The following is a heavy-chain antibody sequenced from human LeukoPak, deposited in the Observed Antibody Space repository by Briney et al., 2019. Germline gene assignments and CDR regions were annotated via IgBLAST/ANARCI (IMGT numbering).Heavy chain of an antibody. CDR2: VNPNSGGT. Sequence: ASVKVSCKGSGYSLTGYYIHWVRQAPGQGLEWMGWVNPNSGGTNYAQKFQGRVTMTRGTSISIVYMEVSSLRSDDTAVYYCARSPALYGDLDYWGQGTLVTVSS. V-gene: IGHV1-2*02. CDR3: ARSPALYGDLDY. D-gene: IGHD4-17*01. J-gene: IGHJ4*02. CDR1: GYSLTGYY.